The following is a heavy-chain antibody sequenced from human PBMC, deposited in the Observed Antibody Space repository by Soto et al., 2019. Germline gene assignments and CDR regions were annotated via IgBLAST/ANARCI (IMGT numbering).Heavy chain of an antibody. CDR3: PRAIYSSAWSGY. V-gene: IGHV3-7*01. Sequence: EVQLVESWGGLVQPGGSLRLACAAAGFTFTSYWMSWVRQAPGKGLEWVAKISQDGSEKYYVDSVKGRFTISRDNAKNSVHLQMNPLRVEDTAVFFCPRAIYSSAWSGYCGQGTLVTVSS. CDR2: ISQDGSEK. D-gene: IGHD6-19*01. CDR1: GFTFTSYW. J-gene: IGHJ4*02.